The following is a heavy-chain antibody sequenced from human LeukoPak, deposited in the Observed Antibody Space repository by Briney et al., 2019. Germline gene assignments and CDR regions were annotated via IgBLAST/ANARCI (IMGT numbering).Heavy chain of an antibody. CDR2: IYYSGST. CDR3: ARERSGSYPPYYFDY. Sequence: SETLSLTCTVSGGSISSYYWGWIRQPPGKGLEWIGYIYYSGSTNYNPSLKSRVTISVDTSKNQFSLKLSSVTAADTAVYYCARERSGSYPPYYFDYWGQGALVTVSS. V-gene: IGHV4-59*01. CDR1: GGSISSYY. D-gene: IGHD1-26*01. J-gene: IGHJ4*02.